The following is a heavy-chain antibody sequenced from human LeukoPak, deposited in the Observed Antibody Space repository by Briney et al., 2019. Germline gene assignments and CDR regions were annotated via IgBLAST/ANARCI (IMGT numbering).Heavy chain of an antibody. CDR2: IYHSGST. CDR3: ARDRTASRFDY. Sequence: TSETLSLTCTVSGGSISSGGYYWSWIRQPPGKGLEWIGYIYHSGSTYYNPSLKSRVTISVDRSKNQFSLKLSSVTAADTAVYYCARDRTASRFDYWGQGTLVTVSS. CDR1: GGSISSGGYY. J-gene: IGHJ4*02. V-gene: IGHV4-30-2*01.